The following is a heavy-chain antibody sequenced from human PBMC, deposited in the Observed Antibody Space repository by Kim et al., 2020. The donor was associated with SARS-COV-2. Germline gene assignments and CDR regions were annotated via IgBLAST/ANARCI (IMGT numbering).Heavy chain of an antibody. J-gene: IGHJ5*02. CDR1: GGSISSSSYY. Sequence: SETLSLTCTVSGGSISSSSYYWGWIRQPPGKGLEWIGSIYYSGSTYYNPSLKSRVTISVDTSKNQFSLKLSSVTAADSAVYYCARSYYGFWRGLSWFDPWGQGTLVTVSS. CDR2: IYYSGST. D-gene: IGHD3-3*01. CDR3: ARSYYGFWRGLSWFDP. V-gene: IGHV4-39*01.